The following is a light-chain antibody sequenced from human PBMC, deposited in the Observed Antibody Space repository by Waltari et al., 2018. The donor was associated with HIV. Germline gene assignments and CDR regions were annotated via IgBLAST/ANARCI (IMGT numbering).Light chain of an antibody. CDR2: AAS. J-gene: IGKJ4*01. CDR1: HSISSS. CDR3: QQSFSTPLT. Sequence: DIQMTQSPSSLSASVGDRVTITCRASHSISSSLNWDQQNPGKAPKRLIYAASTLQSGVPSRFSGSGSGTDFTLTISSLQPEDFATYYCQQSFSTPLTFGGGTKVEIK. V-gene: IGKV1-39*01.